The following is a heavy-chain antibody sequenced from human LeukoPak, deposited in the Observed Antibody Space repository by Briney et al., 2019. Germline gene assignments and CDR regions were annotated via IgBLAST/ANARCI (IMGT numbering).Heavy chain of an antibody. CDR1: GFTFSSYA. J-gene: IGHJ4*02. D-gene: IGHD3-16*01. Sequence: PGGSLRLSCAASGFTFSSYAMSWVRQAPGKGLEWVSAISRSGGSTYYADSVKGRFTISRDNAKNSLYLQMNSLRAEDTAVYYCARERLRTASAFDYWGQGTLVTVSS. V-gene: IGHV3-23*01. CDR3: ARERLRTASAFDY. CDR2: ISRSGGST.